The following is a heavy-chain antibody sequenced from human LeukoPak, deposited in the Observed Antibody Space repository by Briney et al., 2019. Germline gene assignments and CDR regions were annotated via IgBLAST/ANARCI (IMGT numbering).Heavy chain of an antibody. V-gene: IGHV4-59*01. CDR3: ARVSSGDYYDSSGYLDY. Sequence: SETLSLTCTVSGGSISSYYWSWIRQPPGKGLEWIGYIYYSGSTNYNPSLKSRVTVSVDTSKNQFSLKLSSVTAEDTAVYYCARVSSGDYYDSSGYLDYWGQGTLVTVSS. CDR2: IYYSGST. J-gene: IGHJ4*02. D-gene: IGHD3-22*01. CDR1: GGSISSYY.